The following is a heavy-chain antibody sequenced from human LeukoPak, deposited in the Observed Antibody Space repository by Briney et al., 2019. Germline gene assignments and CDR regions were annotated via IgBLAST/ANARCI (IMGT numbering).Heavy chain of an antibody. V-gene: IGHV3-53*01. Sequence: GGSLRLSCAASGFTFSSYNMNWVRQAPGKGLEWVSVIYSGGNTYYADSVKGRCSISRGNSKNTVFLQINILRAEDTAVYYCARGDYNWNDLDPWGQGTLVTVSS. CDR1: GFTFSSYN. CDR2: IYSGGNT. D-gene: IGHD1-1*01. CDR3: ARGDYNWNDLDP. J-gene: IGHJ5*02.